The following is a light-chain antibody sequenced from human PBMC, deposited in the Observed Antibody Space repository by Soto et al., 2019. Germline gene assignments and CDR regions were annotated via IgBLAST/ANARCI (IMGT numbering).Light chain of an antibody. V-gene: IGKV3D-20*01. J-gene: IGKJ1*01. CDR3: QQYDSTHRT. CDR2: DAS. Sequence: VLPQSAATVSLCPGERATLSCGASQCVSRNSLAWYQQKHGLAPRLLIYDASSRATGIPDRFSGSGSGTDFTLTISRLQSEDFAVYYCQQYDSTHRTLGHETNVEI. CDR1: QCVSRNS.